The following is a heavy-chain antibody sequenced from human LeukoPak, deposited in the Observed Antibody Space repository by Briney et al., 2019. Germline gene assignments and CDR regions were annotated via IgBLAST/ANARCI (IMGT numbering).Heavy chain of an antibody. CDR1: GYTFTNYD. CDR2: MNPNSGST. CDR3: ARGRITIFGVVIRPRGVGFDP. V-gene: IGHV1-8*01. Sequence: ASVKVSCKASGYTFTNYDFNWMRQATGQGLEWMGWMNPNSGSTGYAQKFQGRVTMTRDTSISTAYMELSSVTAANTAVYYCARGRITIFGVVIRPRGVGFDPWGQGTLVTVSS. J-gene: IGHJ5*02. D-gene: IGHD3-3*01.